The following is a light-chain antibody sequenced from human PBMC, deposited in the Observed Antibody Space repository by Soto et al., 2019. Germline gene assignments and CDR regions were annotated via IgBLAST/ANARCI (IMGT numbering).Light chain of an antibody. V-gene: IGKV3-20*01. CDR1: RSVGSNY. J-gene: IGKJ2*01. Sequence: EIVLTQSPGTLSLSPGERATLSCRASRSVGSNYLAWYLQKPGQAPRLLIYGASSRATGIPDRFSGSGSGTDFTLTINSLEPEDFAIYYCQQYGTAYTFGQGTKLEIK. CDR2: GAS. CDR3: QQYGTAYT.